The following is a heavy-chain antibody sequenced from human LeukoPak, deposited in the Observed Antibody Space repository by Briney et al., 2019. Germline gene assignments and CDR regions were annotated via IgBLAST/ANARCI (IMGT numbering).Heavy chain of an antibody. CDR3: ARVGYSYGYRWFDP. Sequence: ASVKVSCKASGYTFASYGISWVRQAPGQGLEWMGWISAYNGNTNYAQKLQGRVTMTTDTSTSTAYMELRSLRSGDTAVYYCARVGYSYGYRWFDPWGQGTLVTVSS. J-gene: IGHJ5*02. CDR1: GYTFASYG. CDR2: ISAYNGNT. D-gene: IGHD5-18*01. V-gene: IGHV1-18*01.